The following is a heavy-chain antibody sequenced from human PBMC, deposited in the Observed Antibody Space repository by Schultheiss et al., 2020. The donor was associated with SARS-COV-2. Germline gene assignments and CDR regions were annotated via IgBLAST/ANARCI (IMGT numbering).Heavy chain of an antibody. CDR2: INHSGST. V-gene: IGHV4-34*01. Sequence: SETLSLTCAVYGWSFSGYYWSWIRQPPGKGLEWIGEINHSGSTNYNPSLKSRVTISVDTSKNQFSLKLSSVTAADTAVYYCARIRYYYDSSTYRKYYYYGMDVWGQGTTVTVSS. J-gene: IGHJ6*02. CDR1: GWSFSGYY. CDR3: ARIRYYYDSSTYRKYYYYGMDV. D-gene: IGHD3-22*01.